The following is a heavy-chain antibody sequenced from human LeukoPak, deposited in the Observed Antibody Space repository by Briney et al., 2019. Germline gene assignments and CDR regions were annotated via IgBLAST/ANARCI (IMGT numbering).Heavy chain of an antibody. CDR3: ARAILYYDSSGARVGAFDI. D-gene: IGHD3-22*01. V-gene: IGHV3-48*03. CDR2: ISSSGSTI. CDR1: GFTFSSYE. Sequence: PGGSLRLSCAASGFTFSSYEMNWVRQAPGKGLEWVSYISSSGSTIYYADSVKGRFTISRDNAKNSLYQQMNSLRAEDTAVYYCARAILYYDSSGARVGAFDIWGQGTMVTVSS. J-gene: IGHJ3*02.